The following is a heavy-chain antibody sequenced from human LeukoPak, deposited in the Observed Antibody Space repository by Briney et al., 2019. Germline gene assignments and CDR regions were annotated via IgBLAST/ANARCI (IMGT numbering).Heavy chain of an antibody. Sequence: PSETLSLTCAVYGGSFSGYYWSWIRQPPGKGLEWIGEINHSGSTNYNPSLNSRVTISVDTSKNQFYLKLSSVTAADTAVYYCARDRSTSSGSYYHLFDYWGQGTLVTVSS. CDR3: ARDRSTSSGSYYHLFDY. D-gene: IGHD3-10*01. CDR2: INHSGST. CDR1: GGSFSGYY. J-gene: IGHJ4*02. V-gene: IGHV4-34*01.